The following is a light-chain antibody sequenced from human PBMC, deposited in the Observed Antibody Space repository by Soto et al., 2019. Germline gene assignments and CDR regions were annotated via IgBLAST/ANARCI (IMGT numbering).Light chain of an antibody. Sequence: QSALTQPASVSGSPGQSITISCTGTSSDVGGFTYVSWYQQPPGKAPKLIIFEVDHRPSGVSNRFSGSMSGHTASLTISGLQPEDEADYYCTSYTSSTTLYVFGAGTKVTVL. V-gene: IGLV2-14*01. CDR3: TSYTSSTTLYV. CDR2: EVD. CDR1: SSDVGGFTY. J-gene: IGLJ1*01.